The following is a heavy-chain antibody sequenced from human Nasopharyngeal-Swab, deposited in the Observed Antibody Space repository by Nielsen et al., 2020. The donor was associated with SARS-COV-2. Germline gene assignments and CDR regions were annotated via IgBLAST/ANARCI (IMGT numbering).Heavy chain of an antibody. CDR1: GSTFSSYA. CDR3: AKDRGVGALDY. CDR2: ISGSGGST. D-gene: IGHD1-26*01. V-gene: IGHV3-23*01. J-gene: IGHJ4*02. Sequence: GESLKISCAASGSTFSSYAMSWVRQAPGKGLEWVSAISGSGGSTYYADSVKGRFTISRDNSKNTLYLQMNSLRAEDTAVYYCAKDRGVGALDYWGQGTLVTVSS.